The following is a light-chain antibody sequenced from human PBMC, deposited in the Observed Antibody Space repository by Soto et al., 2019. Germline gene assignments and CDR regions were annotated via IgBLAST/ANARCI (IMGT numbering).Light chain of an antibody. J-gene: IGKJ1*01. CDR3: QQYNSYWT. CDR2: KAS. Sequence: DFQVTQSPSTLSGSVGDRVTIPCRASQTISSWLAWYQQKPGKAPKLLIYKASTLKSGVPSRFSGSGSGTEFTLTISSLQPDDFATYYCQQYNSYWTFGQGTKVDI. V-gene: IGKV1-5*03. CDR1: QTISSW.